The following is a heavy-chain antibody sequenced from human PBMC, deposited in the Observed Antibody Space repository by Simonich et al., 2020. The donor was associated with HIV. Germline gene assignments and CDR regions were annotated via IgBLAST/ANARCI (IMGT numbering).Heavy chain of an antibody. D-gene: IGHD3-10*01. CDR2: INHIGST. V-gene: IGHV4-34*01. Sequence: QVQLQQWGAGLLKPSETLSLTCAVYGGSFIGYYWSWIRQPPGKGLEGIWEINHIGSTNHNSSPKSRVTISVDTSKNQFSLKRSSVTAEDTAVYYCASEGDGLWFGELSNWFDPWGQGTLVTVSS. CDR1: GGSFIGYY. J-gene: IGHJ5*02. CDR3: ASEGDGLWFGELSNWFDP.